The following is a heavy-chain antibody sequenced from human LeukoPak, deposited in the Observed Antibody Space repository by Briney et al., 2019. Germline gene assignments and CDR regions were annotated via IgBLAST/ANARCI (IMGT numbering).Heavy chain of an antibody. V-gene: IGHV3-30*19. CDR3: ARDQGIAVAGNDAFDI. D-gene: IGHD6-19*01. Sequence: PGGSLRLSCAASRFTFSNYGMHWVRQAPGKGLEWVAVISYDGSNKYYADSVKGRFTISRDNSKNTLYLQMNSLRAEDTAVYYCARDQGIAVAGNDAFDIWGQGTMVTVSS. J-gene: IGHJ3*02. CDR2: ISYDGSNK. CDR1: RFTFSNYG.